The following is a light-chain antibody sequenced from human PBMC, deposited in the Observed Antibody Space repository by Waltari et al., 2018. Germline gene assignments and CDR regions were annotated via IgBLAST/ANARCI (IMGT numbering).Light chain of an antibody. CDR2: EDN. Sequence: SYELTQPPSVSVSPGQTARIACAGDALPRKYVYWYQQKPGQAPKLVIYEDNQLPSGISGGFSAYSSGTLANLSIAGAQIEDEADYYCYSTDSTGNLWVFGGGTKVNVL. CDR1: ALPRKY. J-gene: IGLJ3*02. CDR3: YSTDSTGNLWV. V-gene: IGLV3-10*01.